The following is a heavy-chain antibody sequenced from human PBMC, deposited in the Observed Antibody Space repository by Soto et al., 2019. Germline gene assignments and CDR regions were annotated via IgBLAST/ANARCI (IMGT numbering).Heavy chain of an antibody. D-gene: IGHD5-18*01. J-gene: IGHJ6*02. CDR1: GYSFTSYG. CDR3: ARVKYSPPYYFVYGMDV. Sequence: QVQLVQSGAEVKKPGASVKGSCTDSGYSFTSYGISWVRQAPGQGLEWMGWISAYNGNTNYAQKLQGRVTMTTDTSTSTAYMELRSLRSDDTAGYYCARVKYSPPYYFVYGMDVWGQGTTVTVSS. CDR2: ISAYNGNT. V-gene: IGHV1-18*01.